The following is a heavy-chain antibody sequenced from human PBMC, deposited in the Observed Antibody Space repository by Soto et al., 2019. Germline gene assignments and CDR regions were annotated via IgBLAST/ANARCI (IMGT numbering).Heavy chain of an antibody. V-gene: IGHV3-48*02. CDR1: GFTFSSYS. CDR2: ISSSSSTI. Sequence: GGSLRLSCAASGFTFSSYSMNWVRQAPGKGLEWVSYISSSSSTIYYADSVKGRFTISRDNAKNSLYLQMNSLRDEDTAVYYCARDRSGTAMVRYYGMDVWGQGTTVTVSS. D-gene: IGHD5-18*01. CDR3: ARDRSGTAMVRYYGMDV. J-gene: IGHJ6*02.